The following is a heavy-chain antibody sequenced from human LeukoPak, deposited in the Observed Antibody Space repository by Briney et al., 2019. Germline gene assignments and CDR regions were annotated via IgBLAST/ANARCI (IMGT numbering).Heavy chain of an antibody. CDR2: INHSGST. CDR3: ARDAPDVLRFLEWPNLGRTLGSYYYYMDV. V-gene: IGHV4-34*01. CDR1: GGSFSGYY. D-gene: IGHD3-3*01. J-gene: IGHJ6*03. Sequence: SETLSLTCAVYGGSFSGYYWSWIRQPPGKGLEWIGEINHSGSTNYNPSLKSRVTISVDTSKNQFSLKLSSVTAADTAVYYCARDAPDVLRFLEWPNLGRTLGSYYYYMDVWGKGTTVTVSS.